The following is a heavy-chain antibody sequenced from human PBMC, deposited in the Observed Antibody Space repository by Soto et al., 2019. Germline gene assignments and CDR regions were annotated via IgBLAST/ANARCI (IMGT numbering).Heavy chain of an antibody. CDR2: INHSGST. D-gene: IGHD3-3*01. V-gene: IGHV4-34*01. Sequence: SETLSLTCAVYGGSFSGYYWSWIRQPPGKGLEWIGEINHSGSTNYNPSLKSRVTISVDKSKNQFSLKLSSVTAADTAVYYCARDQIFGEDYYYMDVWGKGTTVTVSS. CDR3: ARDQIFGEDYYYMDV. CDR1: GGSFSGYY. J-gene: IGHJ6*03.